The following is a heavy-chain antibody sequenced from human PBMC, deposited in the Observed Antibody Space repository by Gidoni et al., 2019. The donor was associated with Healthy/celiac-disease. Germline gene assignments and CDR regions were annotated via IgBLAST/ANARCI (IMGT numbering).Heavy chain of an antibody. CDR1: GFSFGDYA. D-gene: IGHD4-17*01. V-gene: IGHV3-49*03. CDR2: IRSKAYGRTT. Sequence: EVQLVESGGGLVQPGRSLRLCCTAPGFSFGDYAMSWFRQAPGKGLEWVVFIRSKAYGRTTEYAASVKGRFTISRDDSKSIAYLQMNSLKTEDTAVYYCSSWMRRTTVTNDAFDIWGQGTMVTVSS. J-gene: IGHJ3*02. CDR3: SSWMRRTTVTNDAFDI.